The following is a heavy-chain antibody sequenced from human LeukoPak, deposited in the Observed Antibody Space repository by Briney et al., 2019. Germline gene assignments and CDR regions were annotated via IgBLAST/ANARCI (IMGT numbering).Heavy chain of an antibody. J-gene: IGHJ3*02. CDR1: GGSLSSSSYY. Sequence: PSETLSLTCTVSGGSLSSSSYYWGWIRQPPGKGLEWIGSIYYSGSTYYNPSLKGRVTISVGTSKNQFSLKLSSVTAADTAVYYCARLLIAGATGGSAFDIWSQGTMVTVSS. CDR2: IYYSGST. D-gene: IGHD1-26*01. CDR3: ARLLIAGATGGSAFDI. V-gene: IGHV4-39*01.